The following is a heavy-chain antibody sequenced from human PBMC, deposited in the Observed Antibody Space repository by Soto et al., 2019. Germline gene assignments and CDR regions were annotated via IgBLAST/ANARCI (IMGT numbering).Heavy chain of an antibody. J-gene: IGHJ5*02. CDR2: IFYTGTT. Sequence: SETLSLTCSVSGCSISYNSYYWGWIRQPPGKGLEWVGGIFYTGTTYYSPSLKDRVTISVDTSKNSFSLNLTSVTAADTAVYFCARLVVVAPVANAWGQGTLLTVS. D-gene: IGHD2-2*01. V-gene: IGHV4-39*02. CDR1: GCSISYNSYY. CDR3: ARLVVVAPVANA.